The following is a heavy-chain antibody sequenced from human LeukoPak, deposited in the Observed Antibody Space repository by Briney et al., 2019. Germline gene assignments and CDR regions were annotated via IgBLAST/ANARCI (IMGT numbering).Heavy chain of an antibody. CDR2: INHSGYT. V-gene: IGHV4-34*01. Sequence: TSETLSLTCAVSGVSFDDYYWAWVRQTPGKGLEWIGEINHSGYTNDSPSLKSRVTLSIDTSRKQFPLNLRSVTVADAGTYYCTRMTTGHDYWGQGTLVTVSS. CDR1: GVSFDDYY. J-gene: IGHJ4*02. CDR3: TRMTTGHDY. D-gene: IGHD4-17*01.